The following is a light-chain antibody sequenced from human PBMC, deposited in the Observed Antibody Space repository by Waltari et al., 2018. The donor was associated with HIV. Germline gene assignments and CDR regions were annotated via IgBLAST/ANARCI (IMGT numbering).Light chain of an antibody. CDR2: TNN. J-gene: IGLJ3*02. CDR3: ATWDDSLNGWV. V-gene: IGLV1-44*01. Sequence: QSVLTQPPSASGTPGQRVTLSCSRSSSTIATTTVNWYQQLPGTAPKLLIYTNNQRPSGVPALFSGSKSGTSASLAISGLQSDDDADYYCATWDDSLNGWVFGGGTRLTVL. CDR1: SSTIATTT.